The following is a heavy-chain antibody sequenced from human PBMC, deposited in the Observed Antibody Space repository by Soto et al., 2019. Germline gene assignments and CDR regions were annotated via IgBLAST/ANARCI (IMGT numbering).Heavy chain of an antibody. J-gene: IGHJ4*02. V-gene: IGHV3-30*18. D-gene: IGHD6-19*01. CDR2: ISYDGSNK. CDR1: GFTFSSYG. CDR3: AKGSLAVAAQFDY. Sequence: QVQLVESGGGVVQPGRSLRLSCAASGFTFSSYGMHWVRQAPGKGLEWVAVISYDGSNKYYADSVKGRFTISRDNSKNTLYRQMNSLRAEDTAVYYCAKGSLAVAAQFDYWGQGTLVTVSS.